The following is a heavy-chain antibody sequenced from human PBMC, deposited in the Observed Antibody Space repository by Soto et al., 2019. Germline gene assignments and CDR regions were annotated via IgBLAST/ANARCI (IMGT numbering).Heavy chain of an antibody. J-gene: IGHJ4*02. CDR1: GFTFSSYS. CDR3: AKDLGELLFDYFDY. Sequence: EVQLLESGGGLVQPGGSLRLSCAASGFTFSSYSMNWVRQAPGKGLEWVSTISGSTGNTYYADSVKGRFTISRDNXXNTLYLQMNSLRAEDTAVYYCAKDLGELLFDYFDYWGQGTLVTVSS. D-gene: IGHD3-10*01. V-gene: IGHV3-23*01. CDR2: ISGSTGNT.